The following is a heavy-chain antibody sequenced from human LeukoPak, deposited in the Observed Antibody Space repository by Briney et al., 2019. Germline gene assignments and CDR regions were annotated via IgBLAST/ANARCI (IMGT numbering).Heavy chain of an antibody. CDR2: ISAYNGNT. CDR1: GYTFTSYG. Sequence: GASVKVSCMASGYTFTSYGISWVRQAPGQGLEWMGWISAYNGNTNYAQKLQGRVTMTTDTSTSTAYMELRSLRSDDTAVYYCARDQERGYSYGYLDYWGQGTLVTVSS. CDR3: ARDQERGYSYGYLDY. D-gene: IGHD5-18*01. V-gene: IGHV1-18*04. J-gene: IGHJ4*02.